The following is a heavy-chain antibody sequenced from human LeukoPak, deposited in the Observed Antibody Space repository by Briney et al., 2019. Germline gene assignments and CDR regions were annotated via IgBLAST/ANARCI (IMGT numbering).Heavy chain of an antibody. CDR2: MYSGGAT. CDR1: GFIVSSNY. V-gene: IGHV3-53*01. D-gene: IGHD3-22*01. J-gene: IGHJ4*02. Sequence: PGGSLRLSCAASGFIVSSNYMSWVRQAPGKGLEWVSVMYSGGATHHGNSVQGRFTISRDSSKNTLYLQMNSLRAEDTAIYYCARGVSSGSNVDPFDSWGQGTPVIVSS. CDR3: ARGVSSGSNVDPFDS.